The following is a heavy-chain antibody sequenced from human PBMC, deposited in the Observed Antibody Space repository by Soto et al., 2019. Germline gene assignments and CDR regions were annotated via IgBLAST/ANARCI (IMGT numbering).Heavy chain of an antibody. V-gene: IGHV1-8*01. CDR1: GYTFTSYD. J-gene: IGHJ6*03. CDR2: MNPNSGNT. CDR3: ARGGGYSNYVSYYYYYMDV. D-gene: IGHD4-4*01. Sequence: ASVKVSCKASGYTFTSYDINWVRQATGQGLEWMGWMNPNSGNTGYAQKFQGRVTMTRNTSISTAYMELSSLRSEDTAVYYCARGGGYSNYVSYYYYYMDVWGRGTTVTVSS.